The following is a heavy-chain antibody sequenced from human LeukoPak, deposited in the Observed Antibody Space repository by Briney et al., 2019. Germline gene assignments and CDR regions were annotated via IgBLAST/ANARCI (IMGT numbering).Heavy chain of an antibody. CDR1: GFSFRSYN. V-gene: IGHV3-30*02. CDR2: MWYDGVTE. CDR3: ARDHMWAFDH. Sequence: GGSLRLSCAASGFSFRSYNMHGARQSRGRGVVGLTFMWYDGVTEFYPAPVRGRFTVSRDTSKNTLYLQMVSLRPEDTAVYYCARDHMWAFDHWGQGTLVTVSS. D-gene: IGHD1-26*01. J-gene: IGHJ4*02.